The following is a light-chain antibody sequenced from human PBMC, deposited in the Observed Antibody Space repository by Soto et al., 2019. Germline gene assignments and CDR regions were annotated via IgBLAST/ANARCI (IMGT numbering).Light chain of an antibody. CDR1: SSDVGGYNF. CDR3: CSYASTTTFV. J-gene: IGLJ2*01. CDR2: DGN. Sequence: QSALTQPASVSGSPGQSITISCTGTSSDVGGYNFVSWYQQHPGKAPKLMIYDGNKRPSGVSNRFSGSKSANTASLTISGLQAEDEADYYCCSYASTTTFVFGGGNKVTVL. V-gene: IGLV2-23*01.